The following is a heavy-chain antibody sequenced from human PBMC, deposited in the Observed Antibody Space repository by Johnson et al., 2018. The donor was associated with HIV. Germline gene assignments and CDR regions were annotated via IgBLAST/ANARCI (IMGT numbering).Heavy chain of an antibody. V-gene: IGHV3-33*06. CDR1: GFTFSSYG. J-gene: IGHJ3*02. CDR2: IWYDGSNK. D-gene: IGHD3-22*01. Sequence: QMLLVESGGGVVQPGRSLRLSCAASGFTFSSYGMDWVRQAPGKGLECVAVIWYDGSNKYYADSVKGRFTIYRDNSKNTLYLQMKSVRAEDTAVEYCGKGGADYSDRRGYSENDAFDIWGQGTMVTVSS. CDR3: GKGGADYSDRRGYSENDAFDI.